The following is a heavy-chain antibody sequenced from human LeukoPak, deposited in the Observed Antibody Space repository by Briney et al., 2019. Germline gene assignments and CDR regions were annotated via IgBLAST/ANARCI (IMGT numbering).Heavy chain of an antibody. CDR1: GGSISSGGYY. CDR2: IYYSGST. J-gene: IGHJ5*02. CDR3: ARERLVSIAAVEGSWFDP. Sequence: SETLSLTCTVSGGSISSGGYYWSWIRQHPGKGLEWIGYIYYSGSTYYNPSLKSRVTISVDTSKNQFSLKLSSVTAADTAVYYCARERLVSIAAVEGSWFDPWGQGTLVTVSS. D-gene: IGHD6-13*01. V-gene: IGHV4-31*03.